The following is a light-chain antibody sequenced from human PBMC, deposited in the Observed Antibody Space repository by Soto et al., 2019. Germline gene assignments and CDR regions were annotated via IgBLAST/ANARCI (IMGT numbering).Light chain of an antibody. CDR1: QSVSSN. V-gene: IGKV3-15*01. J-gene: IGKJ4*01. CDR2: GAS. CDR3: QQYNKWPLT. Sequence: IVMTQSPATLSVSPGERATLSCRASQSVSSNLAWYQQKPGQAPRLLIYGASTRATDIPARFSGSGSGTEFTLTITSLQSEEFAVYYCQQYNKWPLTFGGGTKVELK.